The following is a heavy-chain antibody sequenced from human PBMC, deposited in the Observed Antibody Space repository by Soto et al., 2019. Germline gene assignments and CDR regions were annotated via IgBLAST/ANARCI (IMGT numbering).Heavy chain of an antibody. D-gene: IGHD3-3*01. CDR2: INPATGAA. Sequence: QLHLVQSGAVVKKPGASVTVSCSASGYPVTAYYMHWVRQAPGRGLEWMGGINPATGAAKYTQTFPGRVAMARDTSKSTVFMELGGPTSEDTAGFYWGGGGGVGVAGSAAFDMWGQGTLVTVSS. V-gene: IGHV1-2*02. CDR3: GGGGGVGVAGSAAFDM. J-gene: IGHJ3*02. CDR1: GYPVTAYY.